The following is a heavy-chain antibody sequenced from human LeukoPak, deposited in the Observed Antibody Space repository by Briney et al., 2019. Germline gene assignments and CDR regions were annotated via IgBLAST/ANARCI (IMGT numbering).Heavy chain of an antibody. Sequence: SETLSLTCTVSGGSISSYYWSWIRQPPGKGLEWIGYIYYSGSTNYNPSLKSRVTISVDTSKNQFSLKLSSVTAADTAVYYCAQGLKYDFWREDYYYYYMDVWGKGTTVTVSS. CDR2: IYYSGST. J-gene: IGHJ6*03. CDR1: GGSISSYY. CDR3: AQGLKYDFWREDYYYYYMDV. V-gene: IGHV4-59*01. D-gene: IGHD3-3*01.